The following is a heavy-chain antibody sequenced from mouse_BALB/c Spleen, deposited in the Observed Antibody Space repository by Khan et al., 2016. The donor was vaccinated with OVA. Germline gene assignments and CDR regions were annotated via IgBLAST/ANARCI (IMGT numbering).Heavy chain of an antibody. Sequence: QVQLQQSGAELMKPGASVKISCKATGYTFSGYWIEWVKQRPGHGLEWIGEILPGSGSTKYNEKVKGQATLTADTASNTAYMQLSSLTSEDSAVYYCARSRYYGSSYFDYWGQGTTLTVSS. CDR2: ILPGSGST. J-gene: IGHJ2*01. D-gene: IGHD1-1*01. V-gene: IGHV1-9*01. CDR3: ARSRYYGSSYFDY. CDR1: GYTFSGYW.